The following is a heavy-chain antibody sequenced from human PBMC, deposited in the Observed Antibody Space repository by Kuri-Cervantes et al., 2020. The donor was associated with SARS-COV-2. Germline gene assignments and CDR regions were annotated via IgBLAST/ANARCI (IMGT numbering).Heavy chain of an antibody. CDR3: ARGYCSSTSCYPSDY. D-gene: IGHD2-2*01. CDR2: IIPLLGTT. V-gene: IGHV1-69*10. CDR1: GGIFSTFG. J-gene: IGHJ4*02. Sequence: SVKVSCKASGGIFSTFGINWVRQAPGQGFEWMGGIIPLLGTTNYTQRFRGRLTITADKSTNTAYMELSSLRSEDTAVYYCARGYCSSTSCYPSDYWGQGTLVTVSS.